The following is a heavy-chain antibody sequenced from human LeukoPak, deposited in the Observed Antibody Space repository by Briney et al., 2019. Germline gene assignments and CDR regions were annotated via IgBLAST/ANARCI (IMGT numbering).Heavy chain of an antibody. J-gene: IGHJ5*02. Sequence: GRSLRLSCATSGLTFSSYAMSCARQAPGNGLEWVSAISGNGGTTYYADSVKGRFTISRDNSMNTLFLQMNSLRAEDTAVYYCAKDQNGYDNPADHWGQGTLVTVSS. CDR2: ISGNGGTT. D-gene: IGHD3-22*01. V-gene: IGHV3-23*01. CDR3: AKDQNGYDNPADH. CDR1: GLTFSSYA.